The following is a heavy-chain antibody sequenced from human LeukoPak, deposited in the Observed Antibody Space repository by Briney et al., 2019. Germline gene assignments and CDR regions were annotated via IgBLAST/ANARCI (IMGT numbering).Heavy chain of an antibody. J-gene: IGHJ4*02. CDR3: ARGTYSGSYYVGYFDY. Sequence: LRLSCAASGFTFSDYYMSWIRQHPGKGLEWIGYIYYSGSTYYNPSLKSRVTISVDTSKNQFSLKLSSVTAADTAVYYCARGTYSGSYYVGYFDYWGQGTLVTVSS. V-gene: IGHV4-31*02. D-gene: IGHD1-26*01. CDR1: GFTFSDYY. CDR2: IYYSGST.